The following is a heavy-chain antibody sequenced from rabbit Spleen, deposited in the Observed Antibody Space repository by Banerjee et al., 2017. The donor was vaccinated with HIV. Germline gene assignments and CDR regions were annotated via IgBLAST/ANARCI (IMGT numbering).Heavy chain of an antibody. CDR2: IDAGSSDFT. D-gene: IGHD8-1*01. CDR1: GISFGFSDY. CDR3: ARDTGSSFSSYGMDL. V-gene: IGHV1S45*01. J-gene: IGHJ6*01. Sequence: QEQLVESGGGLVQPEGSLTLTCTASGISFGFSDYMCWVRQAPGKGLEWIACIDAGSSDFTYHASWAKGRFTISKTSSTTVTLQATSLTVADTATYFCARDTGSSFSSYGMDLWGPGTLVTVS.